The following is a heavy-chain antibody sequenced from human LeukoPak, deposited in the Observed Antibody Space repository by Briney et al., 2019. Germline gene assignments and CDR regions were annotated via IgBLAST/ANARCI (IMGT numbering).Heavy chain of an antibody. D-gene: IGHD1-14*01. Sequence: PGGSLRLSCAASGFTFSSYGMHWVRQAPGKGLEWVAVIWYDGSNKYYADSVKGRFTISRDNSKNTLYLQMNSLRAEDTAVYYCAREGASGTLCDYWGQGTLVTVSS. CDR1: GFTFSSYG. CDR2: IWYDGSNK. J-gene: IGHJ4*02. CDR3: AREGASGTLCDY. V-gene: IGHV3-33*01.